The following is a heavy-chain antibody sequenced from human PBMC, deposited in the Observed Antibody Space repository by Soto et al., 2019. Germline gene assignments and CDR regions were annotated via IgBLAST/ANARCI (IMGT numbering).Heavy chain of an antibody. CDR1: GFTFSNAW. D-gene: IGHD1-26*01. J-gene: IGHJ6*02. Sequence: GGSLSLSCAASGFTFSNAWMNWVRQAPGKGLEWVGRIKSKTDGGTTDYAAPVKGRFTISRDDSKNTLYLQMNSLKTEDTAVYYCTTDLSPGNYYRIYYDGMAVWGQGTTVTVSS. CDR2: IKSKTDGGTT. V-gene: IGHV3-15*07. CDR3: TTDLSPGNYYRIYYDGMAV.